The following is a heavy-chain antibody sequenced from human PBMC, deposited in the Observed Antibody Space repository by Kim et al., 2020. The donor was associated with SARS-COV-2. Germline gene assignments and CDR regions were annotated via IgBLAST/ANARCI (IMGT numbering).Heavy chain of an antibody. CDR2: IWYDGSNK. CDR1: GFTFSSYA. D-gene: IGHD3-10*01. V-gene: IGHV3-33*06. Sequence: GGSLRLSCAASGFTFSSYAMHWVRQAPGKGLEWVAVIWYDGSNKYYADSVKGRFTISRDNSKNTLYLQMNSLRAEDTAVYYCAKDGAAMVRGVSCFDYWGQGTLVTVSS. J-gene: IGHJ4*02. CDR3: AKDGAAMVRGVSCFDY.